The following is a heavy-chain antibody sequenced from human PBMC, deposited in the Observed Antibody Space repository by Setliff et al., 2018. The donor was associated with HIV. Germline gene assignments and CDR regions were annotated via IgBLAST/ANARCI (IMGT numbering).Heavy chain of an antibody. D-gene: IGHD3-16*01. CDR2: ISSSGATI. V-gene: IGHV3-48*04. CDR1: GFTFSSYT. Sequence: GGSLRLSCAASGFTFSSYTMNWVRQAPGKGLEWVSYISSSGATIYYVDSVKGRFTISRDNAANSLYLQMNSLRVEDTAIYFCARYFYASSSSAIDAWGQGMPVTVSS. J-gene: IGHJ5*02. CDR3: ARYFYASSSSAIDA.